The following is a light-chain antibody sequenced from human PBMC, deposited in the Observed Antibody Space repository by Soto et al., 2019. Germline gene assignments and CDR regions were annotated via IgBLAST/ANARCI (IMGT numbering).Light chain of an antibody. CDR2: DAS. CDR3: QQYNSYWT. V-gene: IGKV1-5*01. CDR1: QSIARW. J-gene: IGKJ1*01. Sequence: DIQMTQSPSTQSASVGDRVTITCRASQSIARWVAWYQQKPGKAPKLLIYDASSLESGVPSRFSGSGSGTEFTLTIISLQPDDFATYYCQQYNSYWTFGQGTKVEIK.